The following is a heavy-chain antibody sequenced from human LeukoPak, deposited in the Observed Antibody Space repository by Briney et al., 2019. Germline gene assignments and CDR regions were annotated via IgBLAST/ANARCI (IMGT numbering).Heavy chain of an antibody. CDR3: ARGGPLYPFDC. CDR1: GFTFSDHY. Sequence: GGSLRLSCAASGFTFSDHYMDWVRQAPGKGLEWLGRSRNKANSYTTEYAASVKGRFTISRDDSENSMYLQMNTLKTEDTAVYYCARGGPLYPFDCWGQGTLVTVSS. J-gene: IGHJ4*02. CDR2: SRNKANSYTT. V-gene: IGHV3-72*01.